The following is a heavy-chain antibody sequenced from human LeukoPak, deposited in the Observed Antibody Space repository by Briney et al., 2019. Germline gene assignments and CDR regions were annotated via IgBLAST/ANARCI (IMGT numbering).Heavy chain of an antibody. CDR1: GGSISSYY. J-gene: IGHJ4*02. Sequence: PSETLSLTCTVSGGSISSYYWSWIRQPAGKGLEWIGRIYTSGSTNYNPSLKSRVTMSVDTSKNQFSLKLSSVTAADTAVYYCARGAMAPYSSGWQHFDYWGQGTLVTVSS. CDR3: ARGAMAPYSSGWQHFDY. D-gene: IGHD6-19*01. CDR2: IYTSGST. V-gene: IGHV4-4*07.